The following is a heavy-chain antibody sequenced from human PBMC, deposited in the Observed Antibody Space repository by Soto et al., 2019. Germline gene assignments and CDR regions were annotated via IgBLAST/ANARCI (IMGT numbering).Heavy chain of an antibody. D-gene: IGHD2-2*01. CDR3: ARDHCSRTSCYGL. V-gene: IGHV3-21*01. Sequence: EVQLVESGGGLVKPGGSLRLSCAASGFTFSSDSMNWVRQAPGKGLEWVSSISSSSTYIYYADSLKGRFTISRDNAKNSLYLQMTSLRAEDTAVYYCARDHCSRTSCYGLWGQGTLVTVSS. J-gene: IGHJ1*01. CDR2: ISSSSTYI. CDR1: GFTFSSDS.